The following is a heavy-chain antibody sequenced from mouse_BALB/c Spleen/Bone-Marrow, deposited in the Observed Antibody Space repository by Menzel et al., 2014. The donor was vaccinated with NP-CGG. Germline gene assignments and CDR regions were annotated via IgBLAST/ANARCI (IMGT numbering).Heavy chain of an antibody. CDR3: ARGGYDDAVDY. D-gene: IGHD2-14*01. J-gene: IGHJ4*01. Sequence: EVQRVESGPGLVKPSQSLSLTCTVTGYSITSDYSWNWIRQFPGNKLEWMGYISYSGSTSYNPSLKSRISITRDTSENQFFLQLNSVTSEDTATYYCARGGYDDAVDYWGQGTSVTVSS. V-gene: IGHV3-2*02. CDR1: GYSITSDYS. CDR2: ISYSGST.